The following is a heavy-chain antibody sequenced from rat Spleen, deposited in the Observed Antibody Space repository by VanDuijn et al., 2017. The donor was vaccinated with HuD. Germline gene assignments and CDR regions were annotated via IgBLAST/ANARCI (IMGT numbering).Heavy chain of an antibody. CDR2: INYDGTNI. Sequence: EVQLVESGGGLVQPGRSLKISCAASGFIFSDFHLARVRQAPTKGLEWVASINYDGTNIHYRDSVKGRFIISRDNANRTLHLQMDNLRSEDTATYYCARHALMYITDPFVHWGQGVLVTVSS. J-gene: IGHJ3*01. CDR3: ARHALMYITDPFVH. D-gene: IGHD1-6*01. CDR1: GFIFSDFH. V-gene: IGHV5-7*01.